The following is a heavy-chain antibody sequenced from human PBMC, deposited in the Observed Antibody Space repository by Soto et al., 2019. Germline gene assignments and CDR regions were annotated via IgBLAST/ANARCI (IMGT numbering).Heavy chain of an antibody. Sequence: EVQLLESGGGLVQPGGSLRLSCATSAFTFSSYAMSWVRQAPGKGLEWVSTISGSGGTTHYADSVKGRFTISRDNSKNTLYLQMNSLRAEDTAIYHCAKEGGSYLLSDYWGQGTLVTVSS. CDR1: AFTFSSYA. D-gene: IGHD3-10*01. V-gene: IGHV3-23*01. CDR3: AKEGGSYLLSDY. J-gene: IGHJ4*01. CDR2: ISGSGGTT.